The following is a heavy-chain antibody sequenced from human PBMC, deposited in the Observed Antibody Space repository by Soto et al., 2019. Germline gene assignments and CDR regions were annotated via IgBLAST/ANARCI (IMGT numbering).Heavy chain of an antibody. CDR3: AKDGSSWYYYMDV. CDR2: ISGSGGST. D-gene: IGHD6-13*01. V-gene: IGHV3-23*01. CDR1: GFTFSSYA. Sequence: GGSLRLSCAASGFTFSSYAMSWVRQAPGKGLEWVSAISGSGGSTYYADSVKGRFTISRDNSKNNTLYLQMNSLRAEDTAVYYCAKDGSSWYYYMDVWGKGTTVTVSS. J-gene: IGHJ6*03.